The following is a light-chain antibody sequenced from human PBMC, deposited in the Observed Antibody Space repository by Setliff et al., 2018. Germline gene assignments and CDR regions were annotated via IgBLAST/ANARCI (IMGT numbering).Light chain of an antibody. CDR1: SSNIGSKT. V-gene: IGLV1-44*01. CDR3: STWDDSLNSVV. J-gene: IGLJ2*01. CDR2: QNS. Sequence: QSVLTQPPSASGTPGQTITISCSGSSSNIGSKTVNWYQQLPGTAPKLLMFQNSQRPSGVPDRFSGSKSGTSASLAISGLQSEDEADYYCSTWDDSLNSVVFGGGTKVTVL.